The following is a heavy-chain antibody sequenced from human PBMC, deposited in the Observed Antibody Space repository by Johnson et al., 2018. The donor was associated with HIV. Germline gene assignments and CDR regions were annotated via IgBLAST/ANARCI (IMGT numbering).Heavy chain of an antibody. CDR2: IGTAGDT. CDR1: GFTFSSYD. Sequence: VQLVESGGGLVKPGGSLRLSCAASGFTFSSYDMHWVRQATGKGLEWVSAIGTAGDTYYPGSVKGRFTISRDNVKGFLYLQMNSLTAADTAVYYCVREHRADESFDLWGQGTMVTVSS. J-gene: IGHJ3*01. V-gene: IGHV3-13*01. D-gene: IGHD1-14*01. CDR3: VREHRADESFDL.